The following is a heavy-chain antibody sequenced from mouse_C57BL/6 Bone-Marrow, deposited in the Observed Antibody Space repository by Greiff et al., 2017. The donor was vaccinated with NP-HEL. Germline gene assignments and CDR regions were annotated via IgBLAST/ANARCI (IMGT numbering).Heavy chain of an antibody. CDR1: GFNIKDYY. CDR3: TSSLYTFAY. J-gene: IGHJ3*01. V-gene: IGHV14-4*01. CDR2: IDPENGDT. Sequence: VQLQQSGAELVRPGASVKLSCTASGFNIKDYYMHWVKQRPEQGLEWIGWIDPENGDTEYASKFQGKATITADTSSNTAYLQLSSLTSEDTAVYYCTSSLYTFAYWGQGTLVTVSA. D-gene: IGHD2-12*01.